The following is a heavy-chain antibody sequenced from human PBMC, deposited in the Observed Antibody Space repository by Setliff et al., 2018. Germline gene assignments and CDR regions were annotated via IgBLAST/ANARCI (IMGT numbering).Heavy chain of an antibody. Sequence: GGSLRLSCAASGFIFSTYSMNWVRQAPGKELEWVSSISGSSSTIYYADSVKGRFTISRDNAKNSLYLQMNSLRAEDTAVYYCAREGSSAWYGGGVDYWGQGTLVTVSS. V-gene: IGHV3-48*01. J-gene: IGHJ4*02. CDR2: ISGSSSTI. D-gene: IGHD6-19*01. CDR1: GFIFSTYS. CDR3: AREGSSAWYGGGVDY.